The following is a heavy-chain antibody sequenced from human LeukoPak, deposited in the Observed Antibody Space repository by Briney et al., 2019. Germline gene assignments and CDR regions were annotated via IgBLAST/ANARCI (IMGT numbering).Heavy chain of an antibody. V-gene: IGHV4-39*07. CDR2: IYYSGST. CDR1: GGSISSSSHY. D-gene: IGHD6-19*01. J-gene: IGHJ4*02. CDR3: ASYDNSGNFFDY. Sequence: SETLSLTCTVSGGSISSSSHYWGWIRQPPGKGLEWIGSIYYSGSTYYNPSLKSRVTISVDTSKNQFSLKLSSVTAADTAVYYCASYDNSGNFFDYWGQGTLVTVSS.